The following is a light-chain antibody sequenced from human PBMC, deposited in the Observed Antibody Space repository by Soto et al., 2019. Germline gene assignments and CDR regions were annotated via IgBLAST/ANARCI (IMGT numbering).Light chain of an antibody. J-gene: IGKJ1*01. CDR1: QSISSY. CDR2: AAS. CDR3: EQSYCTPQT. V-gene: IGKV1-39*01. Sequence: DIQMTQSPSSLSASVGDRVTITCRASQSISSYLNWYQQKPGKAPKLLIYAASSLQSGVQSTFSGSGSWTDFTLTISSLLPEDFATYYCEQSYCTPQTFGRWTKVEIK.